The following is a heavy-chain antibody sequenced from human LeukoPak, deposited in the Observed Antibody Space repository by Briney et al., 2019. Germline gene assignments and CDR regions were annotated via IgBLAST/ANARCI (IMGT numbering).Heavy chain of an antibody. J-gene: IGHJ4*02. V-gene: IGHV1-3*01. CDR2: INAGNGNT. CDR3: ATSLGYCSSTSCYEMGY. D-gene: IGHD2-2*01. CDR1: GYTFTSYA. Sequence: ASVTVSCKASGYTFTSYAMHWVRQAPGQRLEWMGWINAGNGNTKYSQKFQGRVTITRDTSASTAYMELSSLRSEDTAVYYCATSLGYCSSTSCYEMGYWGQGTLVTVSS.